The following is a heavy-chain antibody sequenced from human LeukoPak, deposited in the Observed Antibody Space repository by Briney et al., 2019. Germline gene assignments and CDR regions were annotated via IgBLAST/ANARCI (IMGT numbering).Heavy chain of an antibody. Sequence: VTSVKVSCKASGYTFTSYGISWVRQAPGQGLEWIGWISAYNGNTNYAQKLQGRVTMTTDTSTSTAYMELRSLRSDDTAVYYCARLRVGATPFDYWGQGTLVTVSS. D-gene: IGHD1-26*01. CDR3: ARLRVGATPFDY. V-gene: IGHV1-18*01. CDR2: ISAYNGNT. J-gene: IGHJ4*02. CDR1: GYTFTSYG.